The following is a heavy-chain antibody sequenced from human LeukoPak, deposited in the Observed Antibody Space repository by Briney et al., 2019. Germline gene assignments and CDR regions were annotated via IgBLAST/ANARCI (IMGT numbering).Heavy chain of an antibody. D-gene: IGHD2-15*01. V-gene: IGHV4-59*01. Sequence: PSETLSLTCTVSGGFISSYYWSWIRQPPGKGLEWIGYIYYSGSTNYNPSLKSRVTISVDTSKNQFSLKLSSVTAADTAVYYCARAKLGYCSGGSCYQWFDPWGQGTLVTVSS. J-gene: IGHJ5*02. CDR1: GGFISSYY. CDR3: ARAKLGYCSGGSCYQWFDP. CDR2: IYYSGST.